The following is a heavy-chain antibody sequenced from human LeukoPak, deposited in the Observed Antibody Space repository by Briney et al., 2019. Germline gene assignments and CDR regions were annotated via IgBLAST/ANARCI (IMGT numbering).Heavy chain of an antibody. Sequence: PGESLKISCKGSGYSFTSYWIGWVRQMPGKGLEWMGIIYPGDSDTSYSPSFQGQVTISADKSISTAYLQWSSLKASDTAMYYCARAADRGYDFWSGYFGWFDPWGQGTLVTVSS. D-gene: IGHD3-3*01. CDR1: GYSFTSYW. CDR2: IYPGDSDT. CDR3: ARAADRGYDFWSGYFGWFDP. J-gene: IGHJ5*02. V-gene: IGHV5-51*01.